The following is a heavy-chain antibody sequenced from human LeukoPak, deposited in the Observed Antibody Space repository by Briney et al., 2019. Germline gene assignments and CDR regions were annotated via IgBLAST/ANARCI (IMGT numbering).Heavy chain of an antibody. CDR3: VRGGESTWS. CDR2: ISSSGGST. CDR1: GFTFSSYA. D-gene: IGHD2-15*01. Sequence: GGSLRLSCAASGFTFSSYAMSWVRQAPGKGREWVSAISSSGGSTYYADSVKGRFTISRDNSKNTLYLQMNSLRAEDTAVYYCVRGGESTWSWGQGTLVTVSS. J-gene: IGHJ5*02. V-gene: IGHV3-23*01.